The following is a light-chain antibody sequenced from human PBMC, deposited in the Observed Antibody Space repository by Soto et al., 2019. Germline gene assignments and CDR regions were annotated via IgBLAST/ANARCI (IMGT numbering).Light chain of an antibody. CDR1: NIGSRN. J-gene: IGLJ2*01. V-gene: IGLV3-21*04. CDR2: YDS. CDR3: QVSGSNSEHVI. Sequence: SYVVTQTPAVSVAPGKTATMTCGGDNIGSRNVHWYQQKPGQAPAVVIYYDSDRPSGVPERFSGSNSGNTATLTINRVEAGDEADYYCQVSGSNSEHVIFGGGTKLTVL.